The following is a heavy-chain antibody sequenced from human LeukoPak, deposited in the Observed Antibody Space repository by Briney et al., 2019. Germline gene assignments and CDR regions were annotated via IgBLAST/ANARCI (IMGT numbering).Heavy chain of an antibody. Sequence: GASVKVSCKVSGYTLIEISIHWVRQAPGKGLEWMGGFDPEDGETVYAQKFQGRVTMTEDTSTDTAYMELSSLRAEDTAVYYCAKDDAGYSIVVVPAACGSWGQGTLVTVSS. V-gene: IGHV1-24*01. CDR3: AKDDAGYSIVVVPAACGS. CDR2: FDPEDGET. CDR1: GYTLIEIS. D-gene: IGHD2-2*01. J-gene: IGHJ4*02.